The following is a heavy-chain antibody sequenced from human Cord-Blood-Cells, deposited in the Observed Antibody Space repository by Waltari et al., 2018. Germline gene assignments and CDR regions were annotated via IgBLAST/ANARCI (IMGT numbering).Heavy chain of an antibody. CDR3: ARQGGYYGSGSYYDY. J-gene: IGHJ4*02. Sequence: QLQLQESGPGLVKPSETLSLTCTVSGGSISSSSYYWGWIRQPPGKGLEWIGSIYYSGGTYYTPSLKSRVTISVDTSKNQFSLKLSSVTAADTAVYYCARQGGYYGSGSYYDYWGQGTLVTVSS. CDR2: IYYSGGT. V-gene: IGHV4-39*01. CDR1: GGSISSSSYY. D-gene: IGHD3-10*01.